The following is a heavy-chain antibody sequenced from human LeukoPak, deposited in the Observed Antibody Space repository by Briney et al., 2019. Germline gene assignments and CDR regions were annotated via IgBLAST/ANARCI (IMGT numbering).Heavy chain of an antibody. CDR2: ISYDGSNK. CDR3: ARVLGVVTANPFDY. Sequence: GGSLRLSCAASGFTFSSYAMHWVRQAPGKGLEWVAVISYDGSNKYYADSVKGRFTISRDNSKNTLYLQMNSLRAEDTAVYYCARVLGVVTANPFDYWGQGTLVTVSS. D-gene: IGHD2-21*02. V-gene: IGHV3-30*04. CDR1: GFTFSSYA. J-gene: IGHJ4*02.